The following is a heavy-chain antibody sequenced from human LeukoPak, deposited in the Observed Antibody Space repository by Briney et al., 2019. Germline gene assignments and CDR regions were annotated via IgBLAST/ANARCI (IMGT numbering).Heavy chain of an antibody. V-gene: IGHV3-11*04. CDR1: GFTFSDYY. D-gene: IGHD6-19*01. CDR3: AKSPVAGPTSMDV. J-gene: IGHJ6*04. Sequence: GGSLRLSCAATGFTFSDYYMSWIRQAPGKGLEWVSYISSSGSTIYYADSVKGRFTISRDNAKNSLYLQMNSLRAEDTAVYYCAKSPVAGPTSMDVWGKGTTVTVSS. CDR2: ISSSGSTI.